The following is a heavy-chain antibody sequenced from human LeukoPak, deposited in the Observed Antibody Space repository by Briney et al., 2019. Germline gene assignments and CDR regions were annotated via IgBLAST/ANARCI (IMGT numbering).Heavy chain of an antibody. CDR1: GGSISSYY. CDR2: INYSETT. CDR3: ARGIFGMVINGFDI. D-gene: IGHD3-3*01. J-gene: IGHJ3*02. Sequence: SETLSLTCTVSGGSISSYYWSWLRQPPGKGLEWIGYINYSETTNYNPSLKRRVTISVDTFKSQFSLRLSSVTAADTAVYYCARGIFGMVINGFDIWGQGTMVTVSS. V-gene: IGHV4-59*01.